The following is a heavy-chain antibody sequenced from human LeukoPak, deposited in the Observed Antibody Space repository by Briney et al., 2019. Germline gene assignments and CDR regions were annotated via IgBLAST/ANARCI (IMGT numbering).Heavy chain of an antibody. Sequence: PGGSLRLSCAASGFTFSGSAIHWVRQASGKGLEWVGRIRSKANSYATAYAASVKGRFTISRDDSKNTAYLQMNSLKTEDTAVYYCIRQWLVRGGFDYWGQGTLVTVSS. CDR1: GFTFSGSA. V-gene: IGHV3-73*01. J-gene: IGHJ4*02. CDR3: IRQWLVRGGFDY. CDR2: IRSKANSYAT. D-gene: IGHD6-19*01.